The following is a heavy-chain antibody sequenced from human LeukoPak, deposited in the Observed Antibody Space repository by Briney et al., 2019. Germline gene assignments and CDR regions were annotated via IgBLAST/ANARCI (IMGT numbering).Heavy chain of an antibody. CDR1: GGSISSGGYY. CDR3: ARVLDGEAFFDY. Sequence: PSQTLSLTCTVSGGSISSGGYYWSWIRQHPGKGLEWIGYIYYSGSTYYNPSLKSRVTISVDTSKNQFSLKLSSVTAADTAVYYCARVLDGEAFFDYWGQGTLVTVSS. D-gene: IGHD4-17*01. J-gene: IGHJ4*02. CDR2: IYYSGST. V-gene: IGHV4-31*03.